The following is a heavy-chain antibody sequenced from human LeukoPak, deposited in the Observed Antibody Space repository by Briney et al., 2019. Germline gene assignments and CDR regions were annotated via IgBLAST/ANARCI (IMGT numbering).Heavy chain of an antibody. CDR1: GFAFSSHA. CDR2: ISFDGSNK. V-gene: IGHV3-30-3*01. CDR3: ASVGGYDPLFDY. Sequence: PGGSMRLSSAASGFAFSSHAMHWVRQAPGKGMEWVAVISFDGSNKYYADSVKGRFTISRDNPKNTLYLQMNSLRTEDTAVYYCASVGGYDPLFDYWGQGTLVTVSS. D-gene: IGHD5-12*01. J-gene: IGHJ4*02.